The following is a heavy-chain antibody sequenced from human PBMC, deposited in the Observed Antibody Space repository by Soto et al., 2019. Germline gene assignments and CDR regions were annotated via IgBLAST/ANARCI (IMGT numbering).Heavy chain of an antibody. CDR3: ARDLTSVSGS. CDR2: IIPIFDAT. J-gene: IGHJ4*02. CDR1: GGTFSRHS. D-gene: IGHD6-25*01. V-gene: IGHV1-69*01. Sequence: QVQMVQSGAEVKKPGSAARVSCKVSGGTFSRHSISWVRQAPGQGLEWMGGIIPIFDATQYAQKFQGRLTITADESTTAFHMALSGMRPEDTAIYYCARDLTSVSGSWGQGTLVPVS.